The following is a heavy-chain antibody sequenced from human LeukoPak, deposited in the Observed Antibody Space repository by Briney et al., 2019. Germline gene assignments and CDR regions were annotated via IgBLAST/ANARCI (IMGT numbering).Heavy chain of an antibody. CDR2: ISYDGSNK. D-gene: IGHD5-12*01. CDR1: GFTFSRYA. Sequence: GGSLRLSCAASGFTFSRYAMHWVRQAPGKGLEWVAVISYDGSNKYYADSVKGRFTISRDNAKNSLYLQMNSLRAEDTAVYYCARVAVEMATIGAEFDYWGQGTLVTVSS. CDR3: ARVAVEMATIGAEFDY. J-gene: IGHJ4*02. V-gene: IGHV3-30-3*01.